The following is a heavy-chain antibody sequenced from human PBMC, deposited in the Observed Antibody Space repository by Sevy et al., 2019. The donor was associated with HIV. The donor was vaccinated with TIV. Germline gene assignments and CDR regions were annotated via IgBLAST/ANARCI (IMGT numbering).Heavy chain of an antibody. J-gene: IGHJ6*02. CDR2: ISSSGDAI. CDR1: GFTFSDYY. CDR3: ARDHVKDGELGDYYYYAMDV. V-gene: IGHV3-11*01. D-gene: IGHD3-16*01. Sequence: GGSLRLSCAASGFTFSDYYMSWIRQAPGKGLQWISYISSSGDAIYYADSVKGRFTISRDNAKNSLYLQMNSLRAEDTAVYYGARDHVKDGELGDYYYYAMDVWGRWTTVTVSS.